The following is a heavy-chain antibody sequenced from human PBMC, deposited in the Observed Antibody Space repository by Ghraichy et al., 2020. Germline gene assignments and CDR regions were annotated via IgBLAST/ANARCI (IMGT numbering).Heavy chain of an antibody. CDR2: ISAYNGNT. CDR1: GYTFTSYG. J-gene: IGHJ4*02. CDR3: ARDTAVGTQIPDLDY. V-gene: IGHV1-18*04. Sequence: ASVKVSCKASGYTFTSYGISWVRQAPGQGLEWMGWISAYNGNTNYAQKLQGRVTMTTDTSTSTAYMELRSLRSDDTAVYYCARDTAVGTQIPDLDYWGQGTLVTVSS. D-gene: IGHD2-2*01.